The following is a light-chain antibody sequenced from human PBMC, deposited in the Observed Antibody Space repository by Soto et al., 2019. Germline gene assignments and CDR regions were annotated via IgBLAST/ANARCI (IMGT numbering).Light chain of an antibody. J-gene: IGKJ2*01. CDR3: QQYGSSHVT. CDR1: QSVPTNS. CDR2: DAS. Sequence: EIVLAQSPDTLSLSPGESATLSCRASQSVPTNSLAWYQQKPGQAPRLLIYDASRRATGIPDRCSGGGSGSDFTLTISRLEPEDFAVDHCQQYGSSHVTFGQGTKVEIK. V-gene: IGKV3-20*01.